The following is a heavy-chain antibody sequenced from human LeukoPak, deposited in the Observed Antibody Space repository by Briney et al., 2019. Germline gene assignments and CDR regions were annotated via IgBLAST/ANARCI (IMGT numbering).Heavy chain of an antibody. Sequence: GGSLRLSCAAPVFIFRNYGMHWVRQAPGKGLEWVSFMRYDGMDEYYADSVKGRFTISRENSKNKLYLEMNSLRPEDTAAYFCAKARSGVSWAFDIWGQGTMVTVS. V-gene: IGHV3-30*02. D-gene: IGHD3-10*01. J-gene: IGHJ3*02. CDR1: VFIFRNYG. CDR3: AKARSGVSWAFDI. CDR2: MRYDGMDE.